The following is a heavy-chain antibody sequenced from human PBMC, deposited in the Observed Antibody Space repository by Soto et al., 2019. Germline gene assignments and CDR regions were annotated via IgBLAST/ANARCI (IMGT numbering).Heavy chain of an antibody. Sequence: SETLSLTCTVSGGSISSGSFYWGWIRQPPGKGLEWIGNFYYSGNTYYNPSLKSRVTISVDTSKNQFSLKLSSVTAADTAVYYCARHPSYGSGSDSSHFDYWGQGTLVTVSS. J-gene: IGHJ4*02. CDR1: GGSISSGSFY. D-gene: IGHD3-10*01. V-gene: IGHV4-39*01. CDR3: ARHPSYGSGSDSSHFDY. CDR2: FYYSGNT.